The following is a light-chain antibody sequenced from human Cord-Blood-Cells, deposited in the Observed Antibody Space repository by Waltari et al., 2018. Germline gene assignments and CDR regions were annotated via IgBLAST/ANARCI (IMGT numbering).Light chain of an antibody. CDR3: CSYAGSSTFLYV. J-gene: IGLJ1*01. CDR2: EGS. Sequence: QSALTQPASVSGSPGQSITISCTGTSSDVGSYNLVSWYQQHPGKAPKLMIYEGSKRPSGVSTRFSGSKSGNTASLTLSGLQAEDEADYYCCSYAGSSTFLYVFGTGTKVTVL. V-gene: IGLV2-23*01. CDR1: SSDVGSYNL.